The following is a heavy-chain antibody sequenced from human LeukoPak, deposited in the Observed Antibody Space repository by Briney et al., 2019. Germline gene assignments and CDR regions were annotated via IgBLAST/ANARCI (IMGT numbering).Heavy chain of an antibody. CDR3: AKDLSKVRYTAMGVFDY. D-gene: IGHD5-18*01. J-gene: IGHJ4*02. CDR1: GFSFSNYA. Sequence: GGSLRLSCAASGFSFSNYAMSWVRQAPGKGLEWVSAITGSGDITYNADSVKGRFTISRDNSKNTLYLQMNSLRAEDTAVYYCAKDLSKVRYTAMGVFDYWGQGTLVTVSS. V-gene: IGHV3-23*01. CDR2: ITGSGDIT.